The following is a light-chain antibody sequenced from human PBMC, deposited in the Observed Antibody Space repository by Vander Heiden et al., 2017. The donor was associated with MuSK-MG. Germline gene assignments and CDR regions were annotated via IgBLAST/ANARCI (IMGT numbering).Light chain of an antibody. CDR3: QQYYSYPG. J-gene: IGKJ5*01. CDR1: QGISSY. V-gene: IGKV1-8*01. Sequence: FSASTGDRVTITCRASQGISSYLAWYQQKPGKAPKLLIYAASTLQSGVPSRFSGSGSGTDFTLTISCLQSEDFATYYCQQYYSYPGFGQGTRLEIK. CDR2: AAS.